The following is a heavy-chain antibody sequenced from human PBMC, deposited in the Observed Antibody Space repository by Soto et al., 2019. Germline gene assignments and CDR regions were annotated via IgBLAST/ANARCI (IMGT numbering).Heavy chain of an antibody. D-gene: IGHD3-9*01. Sequence: QVQLVQSGAEVKKPGASVKVSCKASGYTFTSYDINWVRQATGQGLEWMGWMNPNSGNTGYAQKFQGRVTMTRNTSISTAYMELSSLRSEDTAVYYCVRGRYDILTGYYPLDYWGQGTLVTVSS. CDR1: GYTFTSYD. V-gene: IGHV1-8*01. CDR3: VRGRYDILTGYYPLDY. J-gene: IGHJ4*02. CDR2: MNPNSGNT.